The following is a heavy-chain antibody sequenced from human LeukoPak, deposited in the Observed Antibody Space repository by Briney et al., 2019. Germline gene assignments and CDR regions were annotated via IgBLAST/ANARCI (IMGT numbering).Heavy chain of an antibody. CDR2: IYYTGST. CDR1: GGSISSHY. V-gene: IGHV4-59*11. Sequence: KPSETLSLTCTVSGGSISSHYWSWIRQPPGKGLEWIGYIYYTGSTNYNPSLKSRVTISVDTSRDQFSLKLSSVTAADTAVYYCASSYGPRTDYYYYMDVWGKGTTVTVSS. D-gene: IGHD1-14*01. J-gene: IGHJ6*03. CDR3: ASSYGPRTDYYYYMDV.